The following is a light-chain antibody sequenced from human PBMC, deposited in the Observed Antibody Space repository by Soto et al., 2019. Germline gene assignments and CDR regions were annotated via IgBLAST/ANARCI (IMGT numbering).Light chain of an antibody. CDR1: SSDIGAGYD. V-gene: IGLV1-40*01. CDR2: GNH. J-gene: IGLJ1*01. CDR3: QSSLRDSQV. Sequence: QSVLTQPPSVSGAPGQRVTISCTGSSSDIGAGYDVHWYQQLPGTAPKLLTYGNHERPSGVPDRFSGSKSGSPASLAISGLQAEDEADYFCQSSLRDSQVFGTGTKVTVL.